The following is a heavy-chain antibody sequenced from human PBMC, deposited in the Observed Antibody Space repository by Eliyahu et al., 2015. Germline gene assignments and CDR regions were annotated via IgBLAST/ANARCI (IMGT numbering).Heavy chain of an antibody. CDR1: GGSFXGYY. Sequence: QVQLQQWGAGLLKPSETLSLTCAVYGGSFXGYYWSWIRQPPGKGLEWIGEINHSGSTNYNPSLKSRVTISVDTSKNQFSLKLSSVTAADTAVYYCARAEYSSSWYARRSNWFDPWGQGTLVTVSS. CDR2: INHSGST. CDR3: ARAEYSSSWYARRSNWFDP. J-gene: IGHJ5*02. V-gene: IGHV4-34*01. D-gene: IGHD6-13*01.